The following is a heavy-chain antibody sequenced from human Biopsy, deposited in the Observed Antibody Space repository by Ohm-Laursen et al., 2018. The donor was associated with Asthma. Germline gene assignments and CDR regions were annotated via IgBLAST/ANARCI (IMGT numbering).Heavy chain of an antibody. V-gene: IGHV3-30-3*01. CDR1: GFTFRSYA. CDR3: ARDVMEWYLPAFDF. CDR2: GGSYYDGGLK. D-gene: IGHD3-3*01. J-gene: IGHJ4*02. Sequence: LRLSCSASGFTFRSYAMHWVRQAPGKGLEWVAVGGSYYDGGLKYYADSVNGRFTVSRDDSKNTLYLQMNSLRPDDTTVYYCARDVMEWYLPAFDFWGQGTLVTVSS.